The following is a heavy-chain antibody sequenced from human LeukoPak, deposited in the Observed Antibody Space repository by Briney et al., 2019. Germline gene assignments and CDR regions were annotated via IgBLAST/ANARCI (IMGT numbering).Heavy chain of an antibody. J-gene: IGHJ4*02. Sequence: GGSLRLSCVASGFTFRSYGMNWVRQAPGKGLEWVSVISGSGGTTFYANPVKGRFTISRDNSKNTVYLQMSSLRVEDTAVYFCAKDLLYGGNSPSDHWGQGTLVTVSS. CDR1: GFTFRSYG. CDR3: AKDLLYGGNSPSDH. CDR2: ISGSGGTT. V-gene: IGHV3-23*01. D-gene: IGHD4-23*01.